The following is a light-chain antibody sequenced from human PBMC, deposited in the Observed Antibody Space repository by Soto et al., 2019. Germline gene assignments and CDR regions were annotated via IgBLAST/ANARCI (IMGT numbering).Light chain of an antibody. J-gene: IGLJ1*01. Sequence: QSVLTQPASVSESPGQSITISCAGTSSDVGGYNHVSWYQQHADKAPKLLIHEVSNRPSGVSNRCSGSKSGNTASLTISGLRAEDEADYYCTSYTSISTYVFGTGTQLTVL. V-gene: IGLV2-14*01. CDR3: TSYTSISTYV. CDR2: EVS. CDR1: SSDVGGYNH.